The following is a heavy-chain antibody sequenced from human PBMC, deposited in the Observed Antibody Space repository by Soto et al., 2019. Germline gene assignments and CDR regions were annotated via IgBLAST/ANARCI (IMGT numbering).Heavy chain of an antibody. CDR3: AGEKVGAVDY. V-gene: IGHV1-8*01. D-gene: IGHD1-26*01. CDR2: MNPNRGNT. J-gene: IGHJ4*02. CDR1: GYTFTSYD. Sequence: QVQLVQSGAEVKKPGASVKVSCKASGYTFTSYDINWVRQATGQGLEWMGWMNPNRGNTGYAQKFQGRVTMTRDTSRGRAYMELSSLRCRDTAVYFCAGEKVGAVDYGGQGTLVTVSS.